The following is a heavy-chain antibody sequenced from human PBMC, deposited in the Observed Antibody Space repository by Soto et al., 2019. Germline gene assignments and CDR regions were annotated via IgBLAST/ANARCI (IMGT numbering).Heavy chain of an antibody. CDR3: ARGRGGVQH. CDR1: GGSFSGYY. Sequence: SETLSLTCAVYGGSFSGYYWSWIRQPPGKGLEWIGELNDSGGTNYNASLKSRVSISVDTSKNQFSLKLTLVTAADTAVYFCARGRGGVQHWGQGTLVTVSS. J-gene: IGHJ1*01. D-gene: IGHD3-10*01. CDR2: LNDSGGT. V-gene: IGHV4-34*01.